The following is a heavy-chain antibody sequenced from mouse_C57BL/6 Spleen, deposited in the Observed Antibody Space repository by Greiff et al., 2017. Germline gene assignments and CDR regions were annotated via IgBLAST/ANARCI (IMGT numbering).Heavy chain of an antibody. CDR1: GYTFTSYW. CDR3: ARKGGSSPFDY. Sequence: VQLQQPGAELVKPGASVKLSCKASGYTFTSYWMQWVKQRPGQGLEWIGEIDPSDSYTNYNQKFKGKATLTVDTSSSTAYMQLSSLTSEDSAVYYCARKGGSSPFDYWGQGTTLTVSS. CDR2: IDPSDSYT. V-gene: IGHV1-50*01. D-gene: IGHD1-1*01. J-gene: IGHJ2*01.